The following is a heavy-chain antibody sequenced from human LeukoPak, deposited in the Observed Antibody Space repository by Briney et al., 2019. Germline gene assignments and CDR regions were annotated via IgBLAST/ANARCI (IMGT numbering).Heavy chain of an antibody. CDR2: INPNSGGT. CDR3: ARGDYVPYWYFDL. D-gene: IGHD4-17*01. J-gene: IGHJ2*01. Sequence: SSVKVSCKASGYTFTGYYMHWVRQAPGQGLEWMGWINPNSGGTNYAQKFQGRVTMTRDTSISTAYMELSRLRSDDTAVYYCARGDYVPYWYFDLWGRGTLVTVSS. CDR1: GYTFTGYY. V-gene: IGHV1-2*02.